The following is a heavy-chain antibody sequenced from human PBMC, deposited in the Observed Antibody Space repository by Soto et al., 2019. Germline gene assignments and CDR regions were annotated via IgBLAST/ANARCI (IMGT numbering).Heavy chain of an antibody. CDR1: GFTFSSYS. J-gene: IGHJ4*02. V-gene: IGHV3-21*01. CDR3: AREAPYCSGGSCYFRY. CDR2: ISSSSSYI. D-gene: IGHD2-15*01. Sequence: GGSLRLSCAASGFTFSSYSMNWVRQAPGKGLEWVSSISSSSSYIYYADSVKGRFTISRDNAKNSLYLQMNSLRAEDTAVYYCAREAPYCSGGSCYFRYWGQGTLVTVSS.